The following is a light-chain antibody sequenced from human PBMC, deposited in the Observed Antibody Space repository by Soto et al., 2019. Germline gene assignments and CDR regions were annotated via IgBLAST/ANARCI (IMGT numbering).Light chain of an antibody. Sequence: DIQMTQSPSTLSASVGDRVTITCRASQSISSWLAWYQQKPGKAPKLLIYDASSLESGVPSRFSGSGSGTEFTLTISRLQPGDFATYYCQQYNSYPWTFVQGSKVEIK. J-gene: IGKJ1*01. CDR1: QSISSW. CDR2: DAS. V-gene: IGKV1-5*01. CDR3: QQYNSYPWT.